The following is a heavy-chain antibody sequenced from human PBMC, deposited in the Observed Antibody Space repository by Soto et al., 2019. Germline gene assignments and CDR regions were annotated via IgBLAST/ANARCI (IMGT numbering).Heavy chain of an antibody. J-gene: IGHJ4*02. CDR2: ISTYNGNT. V-gene: IGHV1-18*01. CDR1: GYTFSSIG. D-gene: IGHD3-10*01. CDR3: ARDLDGSGSYYTDY. Sequence: ASVKVSCKASGYTFSSIGISWVRQAPGQGLEWMGRISTYNGNTNYAQNLQGRVTMTTDTSTSTAYMELRSLRSDDTAVYYCARDLDGSGSYYTDYWGPGTLVTVSS.